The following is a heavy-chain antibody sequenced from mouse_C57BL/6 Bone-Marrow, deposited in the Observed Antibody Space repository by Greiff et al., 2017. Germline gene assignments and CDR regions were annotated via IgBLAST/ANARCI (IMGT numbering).Heavy chain of an antibody. Sequence: EVHLVESGAGLVKPGGSLKLSCAASGFTFSSYAMSWVRQTPEKRLEWFAYISSGGDYIYYADTVKGRFTISRDNARNTLYLQMSSLKSEDTAMYYCTRDGYVMDYWGQGTSVTVSS. CDR2: ISSGGDYI. CDR3: TRDGYVMDY. V-gene: IGHV5-9-1*02. CDR1: GFTFSSYA. D-gene: IGHD2-2*01. J-gene: IGHJ4*01.